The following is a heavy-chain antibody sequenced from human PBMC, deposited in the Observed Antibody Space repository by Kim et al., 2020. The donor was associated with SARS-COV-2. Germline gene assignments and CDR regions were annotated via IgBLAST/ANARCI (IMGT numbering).Heavy chain of an antibody. J-gene: IGHJ5*02. CDR3: ARQKVRAGIVVVVAATLDP. Sequence: PGKGLEWIRSIYYSGSTYYNPSLKSRVTISVDTSKNQFSLKLSSVTAADTAVYYCARQKVRAGIVVVVAATLDPWGQGTLVTVSS. V-gene: IGHV4-39*01. D-gene: IGHD2-15*01. CDR2: IYYSGST.